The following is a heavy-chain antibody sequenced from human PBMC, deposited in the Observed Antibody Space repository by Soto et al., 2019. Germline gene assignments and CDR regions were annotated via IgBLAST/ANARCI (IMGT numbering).Heavy chain of an antibody. CDR1: GGSISSSSYY. D-gene: IGHD6-19*01. V-gene: IGHV4-39*01. CDR3: ARVWYRSGWYSSDYYYGMDV. J-gene: IGHJ6*02. Sequence: PSETLPLTCTVSGGSISSSSYYWGWIRQPPGKGLEWIGSIYYSGSTYYNPSLKSRVTISVDTSKNQFSLKLSSVTAADTAVYYCARVWYRSGWYSSDYYYGMDVWGQGTTVTVYS. CDR2: IYYSGST.